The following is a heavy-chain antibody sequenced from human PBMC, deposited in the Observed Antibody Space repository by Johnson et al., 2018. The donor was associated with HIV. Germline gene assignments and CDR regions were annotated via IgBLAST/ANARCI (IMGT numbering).Heavy chain of an antibody. CDR3: AKERRAPRAFDI. Sequence: QVQLVESGGGLVKPGGSLRLSCAASGFTFSDYYMSWIRQAPGKGLEWVSYISSSGSTIYYADSVKCRFTISRDNSKSTLYLQMNSLRPEDTAVYYCAKERRAPRAFDIWGQGTMLTVSS. V-gene: IGHV3-11*04. CDR2: ISSSGSTI. J-gene: IGHJ3*02. CDR1: GFTFSDYY. D-gene: IGHD1-26*01.